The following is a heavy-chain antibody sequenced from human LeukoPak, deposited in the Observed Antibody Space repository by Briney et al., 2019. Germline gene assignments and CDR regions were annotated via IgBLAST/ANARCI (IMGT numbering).Heavy chain of an antibody. CDR2: IWYDGSNK. CDR3: ARDRAAAAGIRQGTFYY. CDR1: GFTFSSYG. Sequence: RGSLRLSCAASGFTFSSYGMHWVRQAPGKGLEWVAVIWYDGSNKYYADSVKGRFTISRDNSKNTLYLQKNSLRAEDTAVYYCARDRAAAAGIRQGTFYYWGQGTLAPVSS. V-gene: IGHV3-33*01. J-gene: IGHJ4*02. D-gene: IGHD6-13*01.